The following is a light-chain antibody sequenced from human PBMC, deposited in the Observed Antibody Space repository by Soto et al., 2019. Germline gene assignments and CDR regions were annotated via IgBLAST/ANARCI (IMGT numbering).Light chain of an antibody. CDR3: QHYGIAPWT. Sequence: EIVMTQSPGTLSVSPGERATLSCRASQTVSRHLAWYQQKPGQAPRLLIFGASTRATGIPDRFSGSGSGTDFTLTISFLQSEDFAVYFCQHYGIAPWTFGQGTKVDIK. CDR1: QTVSRH. J-gene: IGKJ1*01. V-gene: IGKV3-15*01. CDR2: GAS.